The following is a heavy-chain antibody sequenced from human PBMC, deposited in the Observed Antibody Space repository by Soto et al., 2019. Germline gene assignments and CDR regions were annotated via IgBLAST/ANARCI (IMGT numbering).Heavy chain of an antibody. V-gene: IGHV3-74*01. CDR3: ARAPGVRWYRSPTDYFDY. CDR2: INSDGSST. Sequence: EVQLVESGGGLVQPGGSLRLSCAASGFTFSSYWMHWVRQAPGKGLVWVSRINSDGSSTSYADSVKGRFTISRDNAKNTLNLQMNSLRAEDTAVYYCARAPGVRWYRSPTDYFDYWGQGTLVTVSS. J-gene: IGHJ4*02. D-gene: IGHD6-13*01. CDR1: GFTFSSYW.